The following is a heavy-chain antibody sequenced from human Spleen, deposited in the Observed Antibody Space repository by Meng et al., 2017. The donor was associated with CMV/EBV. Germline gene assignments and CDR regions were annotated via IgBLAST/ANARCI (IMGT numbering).Heavy chain of an antibody. CDR3: ARDLPGYKDQSGSYFPGGWLDP. V-gene: IGHV1-2*02. D-gene: IGHD1-26*01. J-gene: IGHJ5*02. CDR1: YY. Sequence: YYIHWVRQAPGQGLEWMAWINPNSGDTNYARSLQGRVTMTRDMSSSTAYMGLSRLTSDDTAMYYCARDLPGYKDQSGSYFPGGWLDPWGQGTLVTVSS. CDR2: INPNSGDT.